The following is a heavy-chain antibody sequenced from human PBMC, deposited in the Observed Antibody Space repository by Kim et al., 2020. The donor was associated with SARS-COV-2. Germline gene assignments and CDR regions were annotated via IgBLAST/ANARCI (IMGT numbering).Heavy chain of an antibody. V-gene: IGHV3-30*04. J-gene: IGHJ6*02. CDR1: GFTFSSYA. D-gene: IGHD5-12*01. CDR3: ARDVDHQGRYYGMVV. CDR2: ISYDGSNK. Sequence: GGSLRLSCAASGFTFSSYAMRWVRQAPGKGLEWVAAISYDGSNKYYADSVKGRFTISRDNSKNTLYLQMNSLRAEDTAVYYCARDVDHQGRYYGMVVWGQGTTVTVSS.